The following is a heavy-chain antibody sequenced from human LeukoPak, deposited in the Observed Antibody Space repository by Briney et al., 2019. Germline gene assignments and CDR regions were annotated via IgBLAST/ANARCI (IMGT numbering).Heavy chain of an antibody. CDR1: GFTFRSYS. CDR2: ISSSNSLI. Sequence: PGGSLRLSCPASGFTFRSYSMNWVRQAPGQGLEWVSSISSSNSLIYYADSVKGRFTISRDNSKNSLYLQMNSLRAEDTAVYYCARVPGDYWGQGTLVTVSS. D-gene: IGHD3-10*01. V-gene: IGHV3-21*01. J-gene: IGHJ4*02. CDR3: ARVPGDY.